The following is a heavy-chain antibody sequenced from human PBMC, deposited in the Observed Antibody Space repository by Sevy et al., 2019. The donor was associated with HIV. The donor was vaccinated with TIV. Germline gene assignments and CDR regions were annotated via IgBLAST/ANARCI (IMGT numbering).Heavy chain of an antibody. CDR3: ARDCSSTSCLWGMDV. CDR1: GFTFRSYW. V-gene: IGHV3-7*03. Sequence: GGSLRLSCAASGFTFRSYWMSWVRQAPGKGLEWVANIKQDGSEKYYVDSVKGRFTISRDNAKNSLYLQMNSLRAEDTAVYYCARDCSSTSCLWGMDVWGQGTTVTVSS. D-gene: IGHD2-2*01. J-gene: IGHJ6*02. CDR2: IKQDGSEK.